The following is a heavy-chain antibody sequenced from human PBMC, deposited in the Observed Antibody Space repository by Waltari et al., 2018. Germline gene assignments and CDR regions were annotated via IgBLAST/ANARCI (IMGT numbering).Heavy chain of an antibody. CDR1: GGSMTGYF. V-gene: IGHV4-59*01. J-gene: IGHJ4*02. CDR3: AREIYGGNSRPFDF. CDR2: IYHTWST. Sequence: QVQLQESGPGLVKPSETLSLTCTVSGGSMTGYFWHWLRQPPGKGLEWIGYIYHTWSTDYGPSLKSRVTVSLDTSKNQFSLRLTSVTSADTAFYYCAREIYGGNSRPFDFWGQGTLVTVSS. D-gene: IGHD2-21*02.